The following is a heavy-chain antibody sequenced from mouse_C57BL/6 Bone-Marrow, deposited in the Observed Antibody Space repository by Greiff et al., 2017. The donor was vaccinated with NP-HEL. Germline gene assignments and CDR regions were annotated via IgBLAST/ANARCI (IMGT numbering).Heavy chain of an antibody. Sequence: EVKVVESGEGLVKPGGSLKLSCAASGFTFSSYAMSWVRQTPEKRLEWVAYISSGGDYIYYADTVKGRFTISRDNARNTQYLQMSSLKSEDTAMYYCTRDDPPFDYWGQGTTLTVSS. CDR1: GFTFSSYA. CDR2: ISSGGDYI. V-gene: IGHV5-9-1*02. CDR3: TRDDPPFDY. J-gene: IGHJ2*01.